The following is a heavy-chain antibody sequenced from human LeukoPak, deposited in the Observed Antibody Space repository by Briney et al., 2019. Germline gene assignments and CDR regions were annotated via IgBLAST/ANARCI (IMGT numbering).Heavy chain of an antibody. CDR1: GGSFSSGSYY. J-gene: IGHJ5*02. CDR2: IYYSGST. Sequence: SETLSLTCTVSGGSFSSGSYYWSWIRQPPGKGLEWIGYIYYSGSTNYNPSLKSRVTISVDTSKNQFSLKLSSVTAADTAVYYCARESLAAAGKYNWFDPWGQGTLVTVSS. CDR3: ARESLAAAGKYNWFDP. V-gene: IGHV4-61*01. D-gene: IGHD6-13*01.